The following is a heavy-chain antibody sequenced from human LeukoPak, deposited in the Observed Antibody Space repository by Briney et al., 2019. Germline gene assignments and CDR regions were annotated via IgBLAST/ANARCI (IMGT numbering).Heavy chain of an antibody. CDR2: INAGNGNT. Sequence: ASVKVSCKASGYTFTSYAMHWVRQAPGQRLEWMGWINAGNGNTKYSQEFQGRVTITRDTSASTVYMELSSLRSEDTAFYYCATDHSMANTAWWFDPWGQGTLVTVSS. V-gene: IGHV1-3*03. CDR1: GYTFTSYA. CDR3: ATDHSMANTAWWFDP. J-gene: IGHJ5*02. D-gene: IGHD5-24*01.